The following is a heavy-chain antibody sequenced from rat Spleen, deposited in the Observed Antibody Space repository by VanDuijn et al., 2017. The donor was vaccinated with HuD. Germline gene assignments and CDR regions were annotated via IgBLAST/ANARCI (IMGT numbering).Heavy chain of an antibody. CDR2: ISYDDGST. CDR3: ATAGARVSRFAY. V-gene: IGHV5-20*01. Sequence: EVQLVESGGGLVQPGRSLKLSCAASGFTFSDYHMAWVRQAPTKGLEWVASISYDDGSTHYRDSVKGRFTISRDNAKSSLYLQMDSLRSEDTATYYCATAGARVSRFAYWGQGTLVTVSS. J-gene: IGHJ3*01. CDR1: GFTFSDYH. D-gene: IGHD1-4*01.